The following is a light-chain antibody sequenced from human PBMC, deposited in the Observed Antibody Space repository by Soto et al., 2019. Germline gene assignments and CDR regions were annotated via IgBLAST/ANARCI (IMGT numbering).Light chain of an antibody. CDR3: QQSDSTPQT. V-gene: IGKV1-39*01. CDR2: GAS. CDR1: QSIHIY. J-gene: IGKJ1*01. Sequence: DIQMTQSPSSLSASVGDRVTVTCRASQSIHIYLNWYQQKPGKAPKLLIYGASNLQSGVPSRFSGSGSGTDFTLTISSLQPEDFATYYCQQSDSTPQTFGQGTKVEIK.